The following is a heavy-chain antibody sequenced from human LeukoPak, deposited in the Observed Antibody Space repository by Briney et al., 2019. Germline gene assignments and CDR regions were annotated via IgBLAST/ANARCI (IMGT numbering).Heavy chain of an antibody. D-gene: IGHD1-26*01. CDR1: GDSVSSNSAA. CDR2: TYYRSKWYN. Sequence: SQTLSLTCAISGDSVSSNSAAWNWVRQSPSRGLEWLGRTYYRSKWYNEYADSVKSRITINPDTSKNQFSLHLNSVTPEDTAMYYCARGITGRNDYWGQGTLVTVSS. V-gene: IGHV6-1*01. J-gene: IGHJ4*02. CDR3: ARGITGRNDY.